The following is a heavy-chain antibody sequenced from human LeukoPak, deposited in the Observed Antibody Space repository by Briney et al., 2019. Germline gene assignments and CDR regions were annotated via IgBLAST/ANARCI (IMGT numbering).Heavy chain of an antibody. CDR1: GFTVSSNY. Sequence: GGSLRLSCAASGFTVSSNYMSWVRQAPGKGLEWVSVIYSGGSTYYADSVKGRFTISRDNSKNTLYLQMNSLRAEDTAVYYCAKGSPNYDIFSPFDYWGQGTLVTVSS. CDR2: IYSGGST. CDR3: AKGSPNYDIFSPFDY. J-gene: IGHJ4*02. V-gene: IGHV3-53*01. D-gene: IGHD3-22*01.